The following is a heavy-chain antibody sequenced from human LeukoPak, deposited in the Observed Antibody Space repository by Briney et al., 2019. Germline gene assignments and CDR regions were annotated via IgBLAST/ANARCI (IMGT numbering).Heavy chain of an antibody. CDR1: GYTFTSYG. Sequence: ASVKVSCKASGYTFTSYGISWVRQAPGQGLEWMGWISAYNGNTNYAQKLQGRVTMTTDTSTSTAYMELRSLRSDDTAVYYCAREYCSGGSCHKPFDYWGQRTLVTVSS. CDR3: AREYCSGGSCHKPFDY. V-gene: IGHV1-18*01. J-gene: IGHJ4*02. CDR2: ISAYNGNT. D-gene: IGHD2-15*01.